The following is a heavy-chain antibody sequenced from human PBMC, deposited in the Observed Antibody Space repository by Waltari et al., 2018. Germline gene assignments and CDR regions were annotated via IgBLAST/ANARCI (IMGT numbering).Heavy chain of an antibody. CDR1: GFIFDDFT. CDR3: VKDIGGSDS. J-gene: IGHJ4*02. Sequence: EVHLVESGGAVVQPGGSLRLSCEASGFIFDDFTMHWVRQPPGKGLEWVSLISCDGDLTYDGDSVKGRFTISRDNSKDSLYLQMNSLRSEDTALYYCVKDIGGSDSWGQGTPVTVSS. V-gene: IGHV3-43*01. CDR2: ISCDGDLT.